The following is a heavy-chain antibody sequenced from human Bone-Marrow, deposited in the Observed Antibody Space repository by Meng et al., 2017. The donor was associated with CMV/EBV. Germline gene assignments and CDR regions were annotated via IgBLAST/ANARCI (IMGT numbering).Heavy chain of an antibody. CDR2: ISSSSSYI. J-gene: IGHJ6*02. CDR1: GFTFSSYA. D-gene: IGHD1-7*01. V-gene: IGHV3-21*01. Sequence: GESLKISCAASGFTFSSYAMSWVRQAPGKGLEWVSSISSSSSYIYYADSVKGRFTISRDNAKNSLYLQMNSLRAEDTAVYYCARDRGLDWNYGFYYYGMDVWGQGTTVTVSS. CDR3: ARDRGLDWNYGFYYYGMDV.